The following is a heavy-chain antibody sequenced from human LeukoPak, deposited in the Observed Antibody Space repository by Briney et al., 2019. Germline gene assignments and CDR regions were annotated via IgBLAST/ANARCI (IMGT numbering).Heavy chain of an antibody. CDR2: INHSEST. CDR1: GGSFSGYY. V-gene: IGHV4-34*01. J-gene: IGHJ4*02. CDR3: ATPHYDSSGYYNY. Sequence: SETLSLTCAVYGGSFSGYYWSWIRQPPGKGLEWIGEINHSESTNYNPSLKSRVTISVDTSKNQFSLKLSSVTAADTAVYYCATPHYDSSGYYNYWGQGSLVTVSS. D-gene: IGHD3-22*01.